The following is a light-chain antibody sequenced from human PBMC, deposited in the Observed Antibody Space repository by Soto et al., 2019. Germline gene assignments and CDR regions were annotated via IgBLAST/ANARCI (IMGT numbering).Light chain of an antibody. CDR1: QSFRGL. CDR2: DAY. Sequence: EVVLTQSPVTLSLSPGERATLSCRASQSFRGLLAWYQQKPGQAPRLLIYDAYNRATGVPARFSGSGSGTEFTLTISSLQSEDFAVYYCQQYQNWPPFTFGPGTKVDIK. J-gene: IGKJ3*01. V-gene: IGKV3-11*01. CDR3: QQYQNWPPFT.